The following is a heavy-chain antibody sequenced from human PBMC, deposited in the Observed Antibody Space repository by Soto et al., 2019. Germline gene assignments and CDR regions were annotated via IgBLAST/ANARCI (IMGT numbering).Heavy chain of an antibody. CDR1: GFTFSDHY. D-gene: IGHD2-2*02. CDR2: TRNKANSYTT. CDR3: ARGGYCSSASCYTDYYAMDV. Sequence: LRLSCAASGFTFSDHYMDWVRQAPGKGLEWVGRTRNKANSYTTEYAASVKGRFTISRDDSKNSLYLQMNSLKTEDTAVYYCARGGYCSSASCYTDYYAMDVWGQGTTVTVSS. J-gene: IGHJ6*02. V-gene: IGHV3-72*01.